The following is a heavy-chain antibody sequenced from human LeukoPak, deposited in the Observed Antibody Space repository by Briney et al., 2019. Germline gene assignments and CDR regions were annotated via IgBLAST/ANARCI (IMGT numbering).Heavy chain of an antibody. D-gene: IGHD5-24*01. J-gene: IGHJ6*02. CDR3: ARLRRDGYNLDGDYYYYGMDV. CDR2: INPSGGST. Sequence: ASVKVSCKASGYTLTSYYMHWVRQAPGQGLEWMGIINPSGGSTSYAQKFQGRVTMTRDTSTSTVYMELSSLRAEDTAVYYCARLRRDGYNLDGDYYYYGMDVWGQGTTVTVSS. CDR1: GYTLTSYY. V-gene: IGHV1-46*01.